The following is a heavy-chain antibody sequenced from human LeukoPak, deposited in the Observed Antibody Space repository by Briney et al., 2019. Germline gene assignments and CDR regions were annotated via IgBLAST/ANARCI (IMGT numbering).Heavy chain of an antibody. V-gene: IGHV3-30*02. D-gene: IGHD3-22*01. J-gene: IGHJ4*02. CDR2: IRYDGSNK. CDR3: AREDYDSSGYRSD. CDR1: GFTFSSYG. Sequence: PGGSLRLSCAASGFTFSSYGMHWVRQAPGKGLEWVAFIRYDGSNKYYADSVKGRFTISRDNSKNTLYLQMNSLRAEDTAVYYCAREDYDSSGYRSDWGQGTLVTVSS.